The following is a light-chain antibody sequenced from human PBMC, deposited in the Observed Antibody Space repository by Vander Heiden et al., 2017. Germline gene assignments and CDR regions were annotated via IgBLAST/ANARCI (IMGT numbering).Light chain of an antibody. CDR1: QSISSY. Sequence: DIHMTQSTSSVSASVGDRAIITCRASQSISSYLNWYQQKPGKAPKLLLYAASSLQSGVPSRFRGSRPGTDFTLTIIMLQPEHFATYYFQQSDSTPLTFGGGTKVEIK. CDR2: AAS. V-gene: IGKV1-39*01. J-gene: IGKJ4*01. CDR3: QQSDSTPLT.